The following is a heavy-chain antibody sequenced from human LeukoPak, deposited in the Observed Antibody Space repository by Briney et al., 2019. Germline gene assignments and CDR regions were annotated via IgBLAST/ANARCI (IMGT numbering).Heavy chain of an antibody. D-gene: IGHD3-10*01. J-gene: IGHJ6*03. CDR3: ARGGTLLWFGELLYLGHMDV. Sequence: PSETLSLTCAVYGGSFSGYYWSWIRQPAGKGLEWIGRIYTSGSTNYNPSLKSRVTISVDTSKNQFSLKLSSVTAADTAVYYCARGGTLLWFGELLYLGHMDVWGKGTTVTISS. CDR1: GGSFSGYY. CDR2: IYTSGST. V-gene: IGHV4-59*10.